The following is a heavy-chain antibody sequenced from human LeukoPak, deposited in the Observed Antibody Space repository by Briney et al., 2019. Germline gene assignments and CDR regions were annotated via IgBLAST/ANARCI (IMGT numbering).Heavy chain of an antibody. V-gene: IGHV3-48*04. D-gene: IGHD4-17*01. CDR3: ARDRSPYGDYANDY. J-gene: IGHJ4*02. CDR2: ISSSSSTM. Sequence: GGSLRLSCAASGFTFSSYGMDWVRQAPGKGLEWVSYISSSSSTMYYADSVKGRFTISRDNAKNSLYLQMNSLRAEDTAVYYCARDRSPYGDYANDYWGQGTLVTVSS. CDR1: GFTFSSYG.